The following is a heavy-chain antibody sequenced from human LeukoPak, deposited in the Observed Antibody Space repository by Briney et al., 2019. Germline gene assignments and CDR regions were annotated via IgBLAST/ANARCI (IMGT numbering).Heavy chain of an antibody. Sequence: GGSLRLSCAASGFTFDDYGMSWVRQAPGKGLEWVSGIYTNGGSAGYADSVKGRFTISRDNAKISMYLQMNSLRAEDTALYYCARSLRRTFRFSGYDSHAFDIWGQGTMVTVSS. V-gene: IGHV3-20*04. D-gene: IGHD5-12*01. CDR3: ARSLRRTFRFSGYDSHAFDI. CDR1: GFTFDDYG. J-gene: IGHJ3*02. CDR2: IYTNGGSA.